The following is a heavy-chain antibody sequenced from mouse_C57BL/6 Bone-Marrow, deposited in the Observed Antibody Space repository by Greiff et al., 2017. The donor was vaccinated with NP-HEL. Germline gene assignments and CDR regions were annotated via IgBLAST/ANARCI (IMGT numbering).Heavy chain of an antibody. CDR1: GYTFTSYW. V-gene: IGHV1-61*01. Sequence: QVQLQQPGAELVRPGSSVKLSCKASGYTFTSYWMDWVKQRPGQGLEWIGNIYPSDSETHYNQKFKDKATLTVDKSSSTAYMQLSSLTAEDSAVYDCARYPLWEEGFDYWGQGTTLTVSS. D-gene: IGHD4-1*01. CDR3: ARYPLWEEGFDY. CDR2: IYPSDSET. J-gene: IGHJ2*01.